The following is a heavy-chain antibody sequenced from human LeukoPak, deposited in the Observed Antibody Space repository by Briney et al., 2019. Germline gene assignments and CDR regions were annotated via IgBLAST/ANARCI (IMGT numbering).Heavy chain of an antibody. D-gene: IGHD5-24*01. CDR1: GGSISSGGYY. CDR3: AKLGEVEMALDY. Sequence: SETLSLTCTVSGGSISSGGYYWSWIRQHPGKGLEWIGYIYYSGSTYYNPSLKSRVTISVDTSKNQFSLKLSSVTAADTAVYYCAKLGEVEMALDYWGQGTLVTVSS. V-gene: IGHV4-31*03. CDR2: IYYSGST. J-gene: IGHJ4*02.